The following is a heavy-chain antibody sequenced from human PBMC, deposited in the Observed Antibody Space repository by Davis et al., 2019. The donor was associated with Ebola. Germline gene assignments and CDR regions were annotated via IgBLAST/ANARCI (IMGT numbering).Heavy chain of an antibody. CDR2: IRSKVNNYAT. CDR1: GFTLSGSN. Sequence: PGGPLRLPCTASGFTLSGSNIHWVRQPSGKGLEWVGRIRSKVNNYATAYAASVRGRLIISRDDSKNTTYLQMSSLQPEDTAVYYCSGGKSGMDVWGQGTTVTVSS. D-gene: IGHD3-16*01. V-gene: IGHV3-73*01. J-gene: IGHJ6*02. CDR3: SGGKSGMDV.